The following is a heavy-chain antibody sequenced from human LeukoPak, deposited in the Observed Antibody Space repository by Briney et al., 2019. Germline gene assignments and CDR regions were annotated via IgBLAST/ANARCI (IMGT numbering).Heavy chain of an antibody. CDR3: ARNTYGYKFSMDV. CDR1: GFTFSSYA. Sequence: GGSLRLSCAASGFTFSSYAMHWVRQAPGQGLEWVGWITAFNGNTNYGQKVQGRITMTTDTSTSTSYMELRNLRSDDTAVYYCARNTYGYKFSMDVWGKGTTVIISS. J-gene: IGHJ6*03. V-gene: IGHV1-18*01. CDR2: ITAFNGNT. D-gene: IGHD5-24*01.